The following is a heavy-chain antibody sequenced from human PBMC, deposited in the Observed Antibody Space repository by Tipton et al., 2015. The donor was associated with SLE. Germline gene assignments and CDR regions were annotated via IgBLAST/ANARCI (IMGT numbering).Heavy chain of an antibody. CDR3: ESGSYQGFDY. J-gene: IGHJ4*02. V-gene: IGHV5-10-1*01. D-gene: IGHD1-26*01. Sequence: QSGPGVKKPGESLRISCKGSGYSFTSYWISWVRQMPGKGLEWMGRIDPSDSYTNYSPSFQGHVTISADKSISTAYLQWSSLKASDIAMYYCESGSYQGFDYWGQGTLVTVSS. CDR2: IDPSDSYT. CDR1: GYSFTSYW.